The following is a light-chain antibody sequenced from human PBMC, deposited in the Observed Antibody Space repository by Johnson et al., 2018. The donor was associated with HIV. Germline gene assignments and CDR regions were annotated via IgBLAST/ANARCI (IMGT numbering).Light chain of an antibody. V-gene: IGLV1-51*02. J-gene: IGLJ1*01. CDR1: GSNIGSHY. CDR3: GTWDGSLSAGAV. Sequence: QSVLTQPPSVSAAQGQRVTISCSGRGSNIGSHYVSWYKQLPGTAPKLLIYENNKRPSGIPDRFSGSKSGTSATLGITGLQTGDEADYYCGTWDGSLSAGAVFGPGTKVTVL. CDR2: ENN.